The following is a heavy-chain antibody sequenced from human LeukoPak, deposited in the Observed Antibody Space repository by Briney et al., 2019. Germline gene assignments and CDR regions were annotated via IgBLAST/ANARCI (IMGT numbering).Heavy chain of an antibody. D-gene: IGHD4-17*01. CDR2: IYPGDSDT. V-gene: IGHV5-51*01. CDR1: GYSFTSYW. CDR3: ARQKGGDYFSYYYYGMDV. Sequence: GESLKISCKGSGYSFTSYWIGWVCQMPGKGLEWMGIIYPGDSDTRYSPSFQGQVTISADKSISTAYLQWSSLKASDTAMYYCARQKGGDYFSYYYYGMDVWGQGTTVTVSS. J-gene: IGHJ6*02.